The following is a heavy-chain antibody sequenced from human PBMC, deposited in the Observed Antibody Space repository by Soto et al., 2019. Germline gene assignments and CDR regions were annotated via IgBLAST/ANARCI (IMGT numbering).Heavy chain of an antibody. D-gene: IGHD3-10*01. Sequence: GESLKISCAASGFTFSSYSMNWVRQAPGKGLEWVSYISSSSSTIYYADSVKGRFTISRDNAKNSLYLQMNSLRAEDTAVYYCARRFAPPLFKSALSDYYGSGRPGNRNGNYFDYWGQGTLVTVSS. J-gene: IGHJ4*02. CDR3: ARRFAPPLFKSALSDYYGSGRPGNRNGNYFDY. V-gene: IGHV3-48*01. CDR1: GFTFSSYS. CDR2: ISSSSSTI.